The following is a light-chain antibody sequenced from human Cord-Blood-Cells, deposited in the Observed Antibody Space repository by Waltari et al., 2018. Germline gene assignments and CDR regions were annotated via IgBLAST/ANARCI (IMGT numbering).Light chain of an antibody. CDR1: QSISSW. Sequence: DIQMTQSPSTLSASVGDSVPITCRASQSISSWLAWYQQKPGKAPKLLIYKASGLESGVPSRFSGSGSGTEFTLTISSLQPDDFATYYCQQYNSYSTFGQGTKVEIK. J-gene: IGKJ1*01. CDR2: KAS. V-gene: IGKV1-5*03. CDR3: QQYNSYST.